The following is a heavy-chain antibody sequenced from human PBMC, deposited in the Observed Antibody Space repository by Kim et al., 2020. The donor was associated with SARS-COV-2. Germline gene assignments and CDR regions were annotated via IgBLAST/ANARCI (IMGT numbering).Heavy chain of an antibody. Sequence: STYYPDSVKGNFTISRNDSKNTVYLQMNSLRAEDTAVYFCAREPSTYFDYWGQGTLVTVSS. V-gene: IGHV3-66*01. J-gene: IGHJ4*02. CDR2: ST. CDR3: AREPSTYFDY.